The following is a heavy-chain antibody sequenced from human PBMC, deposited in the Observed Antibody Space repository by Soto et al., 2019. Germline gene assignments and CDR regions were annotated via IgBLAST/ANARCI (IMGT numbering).Heavy chain of an antibody. CDR2: ISGSVGST. D-gene: IGHD1-26*01. CDR3: AKVGAIVTRNWFDP. CDR1: GFTYSIYA. V-gene: IGHV3-23*01. J-gene: IGHJ5*02. Sequence: PGGSLRLSCAASGFTYSIYAISWVRQPPGKGLEWVSAISGSVGSTYYADSVKGRFTISRDNSKHRLYLQMNSLRAEDTAVYYRAKVGAIVTRNWFDPWGQGTLVTVSS.